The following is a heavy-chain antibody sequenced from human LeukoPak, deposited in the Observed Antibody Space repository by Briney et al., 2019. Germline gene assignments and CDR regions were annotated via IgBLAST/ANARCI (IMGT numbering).Heavy chain of an antibody. CDR2: IYYSGST. CDR3: AREGRYRYGYNEYHSYMDI. V-gene: IGHV4-59*01. D-gene: IGHD5-24*01. CDR1: GGSTSSYY. Sequence: PSETLSLTCTVSGGSTSSYYWSWIRQPPGKGLEWIGYIYYSGSTNYNPSLKSRVTISVDTSKNQFSLKLSSVTAAETAVYYCAREGRYRYGYNEYHSYMDIWGKGTTVTVSS. J-gene: IGHJ6*03.